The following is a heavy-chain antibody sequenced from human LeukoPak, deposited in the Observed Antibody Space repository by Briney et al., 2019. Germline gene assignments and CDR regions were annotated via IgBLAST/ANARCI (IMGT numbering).Heavy chain of an antibody. J-gene: IGHJ6*03. CDR2: INPNSGGT. D-gene: IGHD5-12*01. CDR3: ARAVATRNYYYYYMDV. V-gene: IGHV1-2*02. Sequence: ASVKVSCKASGYTFTSYGISWVRQAPGQGLEWMGWINPNSGGTNYAQKFQGRVTMTRDTSISTAYMELSRLRSDDTAVYYCARAVATRNYYYYYMDVWGKGTTVTVSS. CDR1: GYTFTSYG.